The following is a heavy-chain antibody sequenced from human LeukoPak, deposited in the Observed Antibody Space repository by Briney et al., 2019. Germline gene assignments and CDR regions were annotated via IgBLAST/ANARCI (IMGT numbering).Heavy chain of an antibody. D-gene: IGHD3-22*01. Sequence: GGSLRLSCAASGFTFSSYGMSWVRQAPGKGLEWVSSISSSSSYIYYADSVKGRFTISRDNAKNSLYLQMNSLRAEDTAVYYCARELPYYYDSSSYYDYWGQGTLVTVSS. V-gene: IGHV3-21*01. J-gene: IGHJ4*02. CDR2: ISSSSSYI. CDR3: ARELPYYYDSSSYYDY. CDR1: GFTFSSYG.